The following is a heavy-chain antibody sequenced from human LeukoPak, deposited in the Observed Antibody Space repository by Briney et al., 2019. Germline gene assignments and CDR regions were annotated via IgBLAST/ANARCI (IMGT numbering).Heavy chain of an antibody. CDR2: ISGSDGST. J-gene: IGHJ5*02. D-gene: IGHD2-2*01. CDR3: AKGGRYCSSTSRWENWFDP. CDR1: GFTFSSYA. Sequence: GGSLRLSCAASGFTFSSYAMSWVRQAPGKGLEWVSAISGSDGSTYYADSVKGRFTISRDNSKNTLYLQMNSLRAEDTAVYYCAKGGRYCSSTSRWENWFDPWGQGTLVTVSS. V-gene: IGHV3-23*01.